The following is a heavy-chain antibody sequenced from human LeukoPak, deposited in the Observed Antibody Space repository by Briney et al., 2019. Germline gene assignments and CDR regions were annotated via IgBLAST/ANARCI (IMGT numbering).Heavy chain of an antibody. Sequence: PGGSLRLSCAASGFTFSSYGMSWVRQAPEKGLEWVSSVNSGDGTYYADSVRGRFTISRDNSRNTLYLQMNSLRADDTAIYYCAKRQPYYFDYWGQGTLVAVSS. D-gene: IGHD1-1*01. CDR2: VNSGDGT. J-gene: IGHJ4*02. V-gene: IGHV3-23*01. CDR3: AKRQPYYFDY. CDR1: GFTFSSYG.